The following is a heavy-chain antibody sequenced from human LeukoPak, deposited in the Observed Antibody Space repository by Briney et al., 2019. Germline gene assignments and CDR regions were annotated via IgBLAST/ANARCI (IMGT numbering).Heavy chain of an antibody. J-gene: IGHJ4*02. CDR3: ARDAAKAQLAYFDY. D-gene: IGHD6-13*01. CDR1: GGSISSSSYY. CDR2: IYYSGST. V-gene: IGHV4-39*07. Sequence: SQTLSLTCTVSGGSISSSSYYWGWIRQPPGKGLEWIGSIYYSGSTYYNPSLKSRVTISVDTSKNQFSLKLSSVTAADTAVYYCARDAAKAQLAYFDYWGQGTLVTVSS.